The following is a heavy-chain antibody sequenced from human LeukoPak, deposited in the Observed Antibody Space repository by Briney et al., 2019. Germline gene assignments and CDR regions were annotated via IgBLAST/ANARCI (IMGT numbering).Heavy chain of an antibody. CDR3: ARDYQTVVSYNWFDP. D-gene: IGHD4-23*01. J-gene: IGHJ5*02. V-gene: IGHV4-34*01. CDR2: INHSGRT. Sequence: SETLSLTCAVYGGSFSGYYWSWIRQPPGKGLEWIGEINHSGRTIYTPSLKRRVTISVDTSKKQFSLTLLCVPAAHTSVSYCARDYQTVVSYNWFDPWGEGTLVTVSS. CDR1: GGSFSGYY.